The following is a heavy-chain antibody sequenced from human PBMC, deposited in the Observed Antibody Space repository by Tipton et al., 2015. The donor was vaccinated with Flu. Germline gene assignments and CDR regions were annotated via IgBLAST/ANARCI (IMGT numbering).Heavy chain of an antibody. D-gene: IGHD3/OR15-3a*01. CDR2: IYHTGST. Sequence: LRLSCSVSSGSIGNYYWSWIRQPPGKGLEWIGYIYHTGSTNYNPSFKSRVTISLDTSKNEFSLHLKSVAATDTALYYCARFNTEYHFLTGYHGHFDYWGPGTLVTV. CDR1: SGSIGNYY. J-gene: IGHJ4*02. CDR3: ARFNTEYHFLTGYHGHFDY. V-gene: IGHV4-59*01.